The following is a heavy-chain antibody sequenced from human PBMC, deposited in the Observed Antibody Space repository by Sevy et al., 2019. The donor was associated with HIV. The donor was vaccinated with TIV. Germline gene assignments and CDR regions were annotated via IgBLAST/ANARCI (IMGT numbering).Heavy chain of an antibody. CDR3: AGENARGRGYS. J-gene: IGHJ4*02. D-gene: IGHD3-3*02. CDR2: IYYNGHI. Sequence: SETLSLTCTVSSGSITSLYWNWIRQPPGKGLEWIANIYYNGHINYNPSLKSRVTLSLDTSKNQFSLRLSSVTAADTAMYYCAGENARGRGYSWGQGTLVTVSS. V-gene: IGHV4-59*08. CDR1: SGSITSLY.